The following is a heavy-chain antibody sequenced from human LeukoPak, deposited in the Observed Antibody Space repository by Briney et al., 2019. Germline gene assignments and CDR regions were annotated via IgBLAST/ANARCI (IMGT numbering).Heavy chain of an antibody. J-gene: IGHJ4*02. CDR1: GGSICGTNF. D-gene: IGHD1-14*01. CDR3: AREILGGFNPGAY. V-gene: IGHV4/OR15-8*01. Sequence: SETLSLTCGVSGGSICGTNFWSWVRRPPGKGLEWIGEINRSGIPNYNPSLQSRLPISIDSSRNQIALELSSVTAADTAVYYCAREILGGFNPGAYWGQGTLVTVSS. CDR2: INRSGIP.